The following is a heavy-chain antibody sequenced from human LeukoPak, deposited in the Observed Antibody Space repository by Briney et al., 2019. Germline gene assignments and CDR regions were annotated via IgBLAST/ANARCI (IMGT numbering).Heavy chain of an antibody. D-gene: IGHD2-2*01. CDR1: GGSISSGSYY. J-gene: IGHJ3*02. CDR3: ARIPRYCSSTSCYRGDAFDI. Sequence: NPSETLSLTCTVSGGSISSGSYYWRWIRRPAGKGLEWIVRIYTSGSTNYNPSLKSRVTISVDTSKNQFSLKLSSVTAADTAVYYCARIPRYCSSTSCYRGDAFDIWGQGTMVTVSS. V-gene: IGHV4-61*02. CDR2: IYTSGST.